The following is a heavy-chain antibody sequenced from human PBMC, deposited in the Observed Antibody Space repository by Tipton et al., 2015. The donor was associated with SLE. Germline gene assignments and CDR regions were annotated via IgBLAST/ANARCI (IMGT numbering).Heavy chain of an antibody. Sequence: GSLRLSCVASGFTFSNYAMTWVRQAPGKGLEWVSTVTTSGNTTYYADSVRGRFTISRDDSKNTVYLHMTSLRAEDTAVYYCAKAAEVFDYWGQGTLVTVSS. V-gene: IGHV3-23*01. CDR3: AKAAEVFDY. CDR1: GFTFSNYA. CDR2: VTTSGNTT. J-gene: IGHJ4*02.